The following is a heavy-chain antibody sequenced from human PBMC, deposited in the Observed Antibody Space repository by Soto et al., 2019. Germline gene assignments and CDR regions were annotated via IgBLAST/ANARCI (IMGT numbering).Heavy chain of an antibody. CDR2: INPNSGGT. J-gene: IGHJ5*02. D-gene: IGHD6-19*01. CDR3: ARGGSGGRRFYNWFDP. Sequence: ASVKVSCKASGYTFTGYYMHWVRQAPGQGLEWMGWINPNSGGTNYAQKFQGWVTMTRDTSISTAYMELSRLRSDDTAVYYCARGGSGGRRFYNWFDPWGQGTLVTVS. CDR1: GYTFTGYY. V-gene: IGHV1-2*04.